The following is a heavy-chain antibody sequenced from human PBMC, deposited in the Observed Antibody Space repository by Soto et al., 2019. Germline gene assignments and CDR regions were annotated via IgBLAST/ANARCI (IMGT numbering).Heavy chain of an antibody. CDR3: AKARDQHWVRRPFDY. J-gene: IGHJ4*02. Sequence: EVQLLESGGGLVQPGGSLRLSCVGSGFFFSSYTMTWVRQSPGKWLEWVSSFSATSENTYYADSVRGRFTISRDNSTTTLFLQMNSLTAEDAAMYDCAKARDQHWVRRPFDYWGQGILVIVSS. CDR1: GFFFSSYT. V-gene: IGHV3-23*01. CDR2: FSATSENT. D-gene: IGHD3-16*01.